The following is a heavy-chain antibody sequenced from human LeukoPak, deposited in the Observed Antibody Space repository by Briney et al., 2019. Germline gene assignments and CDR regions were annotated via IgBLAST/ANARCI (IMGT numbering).Heavy chain of an antibody. D-gene: IGHD3-10*01. CDR1: GGSISSGGYY. CDR3: ARVITMVRGVIVPLGWYFDL. V-gene: IGHV4-31*03. J-gene: IGHJ2*01. CDR2: IYYSGRT. Sequence: SQTLSLTCTVSGGSISSGGYYWSWIRQHPGKGLEWIGYIYYSGRTYYNPSLKSRVTISVDTSKNQFSLKLSSVTAADTAVYYCARVITMVRGVIVPLGWYFDLWGRGTLVTVSS.